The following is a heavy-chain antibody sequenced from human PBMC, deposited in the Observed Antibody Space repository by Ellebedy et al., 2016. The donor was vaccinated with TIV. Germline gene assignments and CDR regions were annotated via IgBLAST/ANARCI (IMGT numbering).Heavy chain of an antibody. CDR3: ARDRGYCSSTSCSFDY. CDR2: IIPIFGTA. CDR1: RGTFSSYA. Sequence: SVKVSXKASRGTFSSYAISWVRQAPGQGLEWMGGIIPIFGTANYAQKFQGRVTITADKSTSTAYMELSSLRSEDTAVYYCARDRGYCSSTSCSFDYWGQGTLVTVSS. V-gene: IGHV1-69*06. J-gene: IGHJ4*02. D-gene: IGHD2-2*03.